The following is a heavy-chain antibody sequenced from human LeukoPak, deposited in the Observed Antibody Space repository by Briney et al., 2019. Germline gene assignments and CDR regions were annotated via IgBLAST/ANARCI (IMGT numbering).Heavy chain of an antibody. Sequence: TPSETLSLTCAVYGGSFSGYYWSWIRQPPGKGLEWIGEINHSGSTNYNPSLKSRVTISVDTSKNQFPLKLSSVTAADTAVYYCARVRITMVRGGPLYYYYGMDVWGQGTTVTVSS. V-gene: IGHV4-34*01. CDR1: GGSFSGYY. CDR3: ARVRITMVRGGPLYYYYGMDV. J-gene: IGHJ6*02. CDR2: INHSGST. D-gene: IGHD3-10*01.